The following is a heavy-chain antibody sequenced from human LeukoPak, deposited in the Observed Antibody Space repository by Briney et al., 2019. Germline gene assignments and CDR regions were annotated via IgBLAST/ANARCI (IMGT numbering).Heavy chain of an antibody. CDR2: ISGSGVST. J-gene: IGHJ3*02. D-gene: IGHD3-22*01. Sequence: QPGGSLRLSCAASGFTFSSYAMSWVRQAPGKGLESVSAISGSGVSTYYADSVKGRFTISRDNSKNTLYLQMNTLRAEDTALYYCAKFTTYYYDLDIWGQGTMVTVSS. CDR3: AKFTTYYYDLDI. V-gene: IGHV3-23*01. CDR1: GFTFSSYA.